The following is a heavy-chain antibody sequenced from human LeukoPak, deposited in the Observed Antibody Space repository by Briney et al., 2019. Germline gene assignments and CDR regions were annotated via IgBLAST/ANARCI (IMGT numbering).Heavy chain of an antibody. J-gene: IGHJ5*02. CDR3: ARGYYYDSSGYYYWFDP. V-gene: IGHV4-4*09. CDR2: IYTSGST. Sequence: SETLSLTCTVSGGSISSYHWSWIRQPPGKGLKWIGYIYTSGSTNYNPSLKSRVTISVDTSKNQFSLKLSSVTAADTAVYYCARGYYYDSSGYYYWFDPWGQGTLVTVSS. D-gene: IGHD3-22*01. CDR1: GGSISSYH.